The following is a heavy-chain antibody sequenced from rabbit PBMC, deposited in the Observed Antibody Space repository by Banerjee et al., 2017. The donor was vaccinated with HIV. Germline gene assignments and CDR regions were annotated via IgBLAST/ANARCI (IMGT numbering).Heavy chain of an antibody. J-gene: IGHJ4*01. CDR1: GFDFSSNA. D-gene: IGHD1-1*01. V-gene: IGHV1S45*01. Sequence: QEQLVESGGGLVQPEGSLTLTCKASGFDFSSNAMCWVRQAPGKGLEWIACIPAGSGGSTYYATWAKGRFTISKTSSTTVTLQMTSLTAADTATYFCARGTSTITYFKLWGQGTLVTVS. CDR3: ARGTSTITYFKL. CDR2: IPAGSGGST.